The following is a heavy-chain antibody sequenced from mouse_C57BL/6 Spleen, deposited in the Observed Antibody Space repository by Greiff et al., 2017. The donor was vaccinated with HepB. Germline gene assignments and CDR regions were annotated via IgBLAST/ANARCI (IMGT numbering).Heavy chain of an antibody. J-gene: IGHJ3*01. CDR3: ARDDYYGSRPAWFAY. D-gene: IGHD1-1*01. Sequence: EVQRVESGGGLVKPGGSLKLSCAASGFTFSSYAMSWVRQTPEKRLEWVATISDGGSYTYYPDNVKGRFTISRDDAKNNLYLQMSHLKSEDTAMYYCARDDYYGSRPAWFAYWGQGTLVTVSA. CDR2: ISDGGSYT. V-gene: IGHV5-4*01. CDR1: GFTFSSYA.